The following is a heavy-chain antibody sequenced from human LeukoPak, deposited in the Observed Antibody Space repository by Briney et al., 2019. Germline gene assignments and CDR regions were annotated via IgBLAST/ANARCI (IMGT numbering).Heavy chain of an antibody. CDR2: ISAYNGNT. CDR3: ARVNLAETTSLWFDP. CDR1: GYTFTSYG. Sequence: ASVKVSCKASGYTFTSYGISWVRQAPGQGLEWMGWISAYNGNTNYAQKLQGRVTMTTDTSTSTAYMEPRSLRSDDTAVYYCARVNLAETTSLWFDPWGQGTLVTVSS. D-gene: IGHD1-1*01. V-gene: IGHV1-18*01. J-gene: IGHJ5*02.